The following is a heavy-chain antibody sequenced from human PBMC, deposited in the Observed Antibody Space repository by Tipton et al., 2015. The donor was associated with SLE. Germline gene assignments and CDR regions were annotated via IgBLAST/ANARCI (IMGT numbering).Heavy chain of an antibody. V-gene: IGHV3-73*01. D-gene: IGHD1-14*01. CDR2: IRSKANNYAT. CDR1: GFTFSGSA. J-gene: IGHJ3*02. Sequence: SLRLSCAASGFTFSGSAMHWVRQASGKGLEWVGRIRSKANNYATAYAASVKGRFTISRDDSKNTAYLQMNSLKTEDTAVYYCTGPSNQGAYPFDIWGQGTMVTVSS. CDR3: TGPSNQGAYPFDI.